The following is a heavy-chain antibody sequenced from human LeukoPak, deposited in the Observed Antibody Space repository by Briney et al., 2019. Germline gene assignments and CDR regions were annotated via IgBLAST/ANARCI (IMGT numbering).Heavy chain of an antibody. J-gene: IGHJ4*02. CDR1: GFTFSRFA. Sequence: GGSLRLSCAVSGFTFSRFAMNWVRQAPGQGLEWISIISGSGGSAYYADSVKGRFTISRDNAKNSLYLQMNSLRAEDTAVYYCASIGYYYDSSGYSYFDYWGQGTLVTVSS. D-gene: IGHD3-22*01. CDR2: ISGSGGSA. CDR3: ASIGYYYDSSGYSYFDY. V-gene: IGHV3-21*01.